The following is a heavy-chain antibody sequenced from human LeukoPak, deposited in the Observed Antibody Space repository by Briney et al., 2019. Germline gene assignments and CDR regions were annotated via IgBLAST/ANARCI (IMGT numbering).Heavy chain of an antibody. CDR3: ASRGETYSSSWYLELDY. J-gene: IGHJ4*02. Sequence: PGGYLRLSCAASGFTFSSYEMNWIRQAPGKGLEWISYICSSGSTIYYADSVKGRFTISRDNAKNSLYLQMNSLRAEGTAVYYCASRGETYSSSWYLELDYWGQGSLVTVYS. D-gene: IGHD6-13*01. CDR2: ICSSGSTI. CDR1: GFTFSSYE. V-gene: IGHV3-48*03.